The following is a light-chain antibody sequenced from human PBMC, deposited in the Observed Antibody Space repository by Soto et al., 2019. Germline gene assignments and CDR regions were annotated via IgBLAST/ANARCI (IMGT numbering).Light chain of an antibody. CDR1: SSDVGGYDY. CDR2: DVS. Sequence: QSVLTQPASVSGSPGQSIAISCTGTSSDVGGYDYVSWYQQHPGKAPKVMIYDVSNRPSGVSNRFSGSKSDNTDSLTISGLQAEDEADYYCSSYTSSSTYVFGTGTKLTVL. CDR3: SSYTSSSTYV. J-gene: IGLJ1*01. V-gene: IGLV2-14*01.